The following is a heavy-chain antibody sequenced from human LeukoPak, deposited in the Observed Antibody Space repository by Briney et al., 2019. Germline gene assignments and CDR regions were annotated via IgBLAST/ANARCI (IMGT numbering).Heavy chain of an antibody. V-gene: IGHV3-7*01. D-gene: IGHD5-12*01. J-gene: IGHJ5*02. CDR2: IKQDGSEK. CDR3: AREGYEVDIVATA. CDR1: GFTFSSYW. Sequence: GGSLRLSCAASGFTFSSYWMSWVRQAPGKGLEWAANIKQDGSEKYYVDSVKGRFTISRDNAKNSLYLQMNSLRAEDTAVYYCAREGYEVDIVATAWGQGTLVTVSS.